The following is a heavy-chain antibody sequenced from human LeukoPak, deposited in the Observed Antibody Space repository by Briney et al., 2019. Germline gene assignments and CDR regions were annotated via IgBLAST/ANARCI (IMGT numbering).Heavy chain of an antibody. CDR2: IYYSGST. CDR1: GGSISSYY. J-gene: IGHJ4*02. V-gene: IGHV4-59*01. CDR3: ARDGGGYYFDY. D-gene: IGHD3-16*01. Sequence: SETLSLTCTVSGGSISSYYWSWIRQPPGKGLEWIGYIYYSGSTNYNPSLKSRVTISVDTSKNQFSLKLSSMTAADTAVYYCARDGGGYYFDYWGQGTLVTVSS.